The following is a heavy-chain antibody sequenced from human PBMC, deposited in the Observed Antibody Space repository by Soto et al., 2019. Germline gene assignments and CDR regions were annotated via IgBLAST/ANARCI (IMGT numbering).Heavy chain of an antibody. CDR1: RAPITTTKW. CDR3: ATQTISYTWGV. Sequence: QVELQESGPGLVKPSETLSLTCTVSRAPITTTKWWAWVRLPPGKGLEWIGEVHDGTKHSNPSLARRMPMSVAKSKNHCSRRLTSVTAADPAIYYCATQTISYTWGVWGRGTTVTVSS. CDR2: VHDGTK. J-gene: IGHJ6*02. D-gene: IGHD3-16*01. V-gene: IGHV4-4*02.